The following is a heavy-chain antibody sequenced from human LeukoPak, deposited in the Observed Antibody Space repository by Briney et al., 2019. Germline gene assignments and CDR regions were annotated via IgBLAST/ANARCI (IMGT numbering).Heavy chain of an antibody. Sequence: PGGSLRLSCAASGFTFSSYAMHWVRQAPGKGLEWVAVISYDGSNKYYADSVKGRFTISRDNSKNTLYLQMNSLRAEDTAVYYCARGGKVPGYSSSWPFDYWGQGTLVTVSS. D-gene: IGHD6-13*01. CDR1: GFTFSSYA. CDR3: ARGGKVPGYSSSWPFDY. V-gene: IGHV3-30*04. J-gene: IGHJ4*02. CDR2: ISYDGSNK.